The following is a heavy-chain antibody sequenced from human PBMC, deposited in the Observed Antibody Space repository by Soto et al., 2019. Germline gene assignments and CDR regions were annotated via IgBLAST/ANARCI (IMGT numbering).Heavy chain of an antibody. CDR1: GGSISSYY. Sequence: SETLSLTCTVSGGSISSYYWSWIRQPPGKGLEWIGYIYYSGSTNYNPSLKSRVTISVDASKNQFSLKLSSVTAADTAVYYCALDAVYYDFWSGYYKYNWFDPWGQGTLVTVSS. J-gene: IGHJ5*02. V-gene: IGHV4-59*08. CDR3: ALDAVYYDFWSGYYKYNWFDP. CDR2: IYYSGST. D-gene: IGHD3-3*01.